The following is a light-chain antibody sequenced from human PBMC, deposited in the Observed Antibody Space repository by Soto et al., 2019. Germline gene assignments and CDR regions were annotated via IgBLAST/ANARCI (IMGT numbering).Light chain of an antibody. J-gene: IGLJ2*01. V-gene: IGLV1-40*01. CDR2: GTS. CDR1: SSNIGAGYD. Sequence: QSVLTQPPSVSGAPGQRVTISCTGSSSNIGAGYDVHWYQQLPGTAPKLLIYGTSNRPSGVPDRFSGSKSGTSASLAITGLQADDEADYYCPSYASSLSGVVFGGGTKLPVL. CDR3: PSYASSLSGVV.